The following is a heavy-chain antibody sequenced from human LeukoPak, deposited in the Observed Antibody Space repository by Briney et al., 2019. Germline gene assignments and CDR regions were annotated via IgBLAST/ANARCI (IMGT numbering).Heavy chain of an antibody. CDR3: ATSRVFDH. J-gene: IGHJ4*01. V-gene: IGHV3-11*04. CDR1: GFTFSDYF. Sequence: GGSLRLSCVASGFTFSDYFMSWIRQAPGKGLEWLSFINSAGDNIYYADSVKGRFTISRDNAKKTLYLEMNSLRMEDTAIYYCATSRVFDHWGHGTLVTGSS. CDR2: INSAGDNI.